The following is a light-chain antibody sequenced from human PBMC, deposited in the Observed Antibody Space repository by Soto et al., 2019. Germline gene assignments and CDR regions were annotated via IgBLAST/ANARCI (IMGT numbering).Light chain of an antibody. CDR1: SGHNSYA. J-gene: IGLJ3*02. Sequence: QLVLTQPPSASASLGASVKLTCTLSSGHNSYAIVWHQQQPEKGPRYLMKLNSDGSHSKGDGIPDRFSGSSSGAERYLTISSLQSEDEADYYCQTWSTDIRVFGGGTQLTVL. CDR3: QTWSTDIRV. CDR2: LNSDGSH. V-gene: IGLV4-69*01.